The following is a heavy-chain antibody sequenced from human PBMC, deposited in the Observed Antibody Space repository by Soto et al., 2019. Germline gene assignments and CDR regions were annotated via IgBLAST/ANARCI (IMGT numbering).Heavy chain of an antibody. V-gene: IGHV3-48*03. CDR2: ISSSGSTI. CDR3: ARGSSSSLSYYYYYYGMDV. J-gene: IGHJ6*02. CDR1: GFTFSSYE. D-gene: IGHD6-6*01. Sequence: LRLSCAASGFTFSSYEMNWVRQAPGKGLEWVSYISSSGSTIYYADSVKGRFTISRDNAKNSLYLQMNSLRAEDTAVYYCARGSSSSLSYYYYYYGMDVWGQGTTVTVSS.